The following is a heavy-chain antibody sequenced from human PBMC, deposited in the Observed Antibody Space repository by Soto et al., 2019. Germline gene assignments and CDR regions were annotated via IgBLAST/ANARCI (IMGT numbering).Heavy chain of an antibody. CDR1: GFTVSSNY. CDR3: ARELNDFWSGYYARRYYYYYMDV. V-gene: IGHV3-66*01. J-gene: IGHJ6*03. Sequence: GGSLRLSCAASGFTVSSNYMSWVRQAPGKRLEWVSVIYSGGSTYYADSVKGRFTISRDNSKNTLYLQMNSLRAEDTAVYYCARELNDFWSGYYARRYYYYYMDVWGKGTTVTVSS. CDR2: IYSGGST. D-gene: IGHD3-3*01.